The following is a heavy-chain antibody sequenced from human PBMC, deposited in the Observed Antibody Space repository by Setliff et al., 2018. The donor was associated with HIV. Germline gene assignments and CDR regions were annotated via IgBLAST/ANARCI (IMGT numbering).Heavy chain of an antibody. CDR2: IYSSGST. CDR3: ARDNLTATTVTTYHYYYMDI. V-gene: IGHV4-4*07. J-gene: IGHJ6*03. D-gene: IGHD4-17*01. Sequence: SETLSLTCTVSGGSISDHYWSWIRRPAGKGLEWIGRIYSSGSTDYSPSLKSRLTLSVDTSKNQFSLKLNSVTAADTAVYYCARDNLTATTVTTYHYYYMDIWGKGTTVTVSS. CDR1: GGSISDHY.